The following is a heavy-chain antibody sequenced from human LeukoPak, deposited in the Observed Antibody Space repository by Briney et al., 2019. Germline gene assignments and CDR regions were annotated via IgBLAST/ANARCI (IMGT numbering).Heavy chain of an antibody. V-gene: IGHV3-23*01. D-gene: IGHD5-12*01. Sequence: GGSLRLSCAASGVTFSSYAMSWVRQAPGKGLEWVSASSGSGGSTYYADSVKGRFPISRDNSKNTLYLQMNSPRAEDTAVYYCAKGGWLYYYGMDVWGQGTTVTVSS. J-gene: IGHJ6*02. CDR2: SSGSGGST. CDR1: GVTFSSYA. CDR3: AKGGWLYYYGMDV.